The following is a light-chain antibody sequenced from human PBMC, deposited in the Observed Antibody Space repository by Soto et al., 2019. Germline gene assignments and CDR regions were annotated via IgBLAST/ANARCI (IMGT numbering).Light chain of an antibody. CDR1: QSISSY. V-gene: IGKV1-39*01. J-gene: IGKJ1*01. Sequence: DIQMTQSPSSLSASVGDRVTITCRASQSISSYLNWYQQKPGKAPKLLIYAASSLQSGVPSRFSGRGSGTDFTLTISSLQPEDFATYYCQQSYSTLWTFSQGTKVEIK. CDR3: QQSYSTLWT. CDR2: AAS.